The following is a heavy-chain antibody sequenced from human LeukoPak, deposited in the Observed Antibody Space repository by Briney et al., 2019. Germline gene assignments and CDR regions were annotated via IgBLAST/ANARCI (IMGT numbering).Heavy chain of an antibody. Sequence: PSETLSLTCTVSGGSISSYYWNWIRQPPGKGLEWIGYVSYSGSTNYNPSLKSRVTISVDTSKNQFSLKLNSVTAADTAVYYCARGREDFWSGPQANDAFHIWGQGTMVTVSS. CDR2: VSYSGST. CDR1: GGSISSYY. CDR3: ARGREDFWSGPQANDAFHI. V-gene: IGHV4-59*01. D-gene: IGHD3-3*01. J-gene: IGHJ3*02.